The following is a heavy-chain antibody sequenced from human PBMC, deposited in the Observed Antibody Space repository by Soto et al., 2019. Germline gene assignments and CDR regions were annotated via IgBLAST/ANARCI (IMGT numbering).Heavy chain of an antibody. Sequence: EVQLVESGGGVLRPGESLRLSCAASGFIFDDYGMSWARQAPGKGLEWVSGVNWNGGSTGYADSVKGRFTISRDNAKNFLFLQMNSLRVEDTAFYYCVRGASLNFDYWAQGTLVTVSS. J-gene: IGHJ4*02. CDR1: GFIFDDYG. CDR2: VNWNGGST. V-gene: IGHV3-20*04. D-gene: IGHD1-26*01. CDR3: VRGASLNFDY.